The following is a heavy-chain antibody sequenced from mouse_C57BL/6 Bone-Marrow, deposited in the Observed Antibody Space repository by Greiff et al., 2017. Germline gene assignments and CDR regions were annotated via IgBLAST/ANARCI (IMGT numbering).Heavy chain of an antibody. CDR3: ARSLYDYDGFAY. CDR1: GYTFTSYW. Sequence: QVQLKQPGAELVKPGASVKLSCKASGYTFTSYWMHWVKQRPGRGLEWIGRIDPNSGGTKYNEKFKSKATLTVDKPSSTAYMQLSSLTSEDSAVYYCARSLYDYDGFAYWGQGTLVTVSA. J-gene: IGHJ3*01. V-gene: IGHV1-72*01. CDR2: IDPNSGGT. D-gene: IGHD2-4*01.